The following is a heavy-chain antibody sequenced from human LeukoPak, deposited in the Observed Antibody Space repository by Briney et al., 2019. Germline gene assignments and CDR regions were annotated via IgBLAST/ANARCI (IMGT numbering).Heavy chain of an antibody. CDR1: GFTFSNYA. J-gene: IGHJ6*02. D-gene: IGHD1-26*01. CDR2: ISGSGGSI. CDR3: AKVQGGDYYYYGMGV. V-gene: IGHV3-23*01. Sequence: QTGGSLRLSCAASGFTFSNYAMSWVRQAPGKGLEWVSAISGSGGSIYYADSVKGRFTISRDNSKNTLYLQMNSLRAEDTAVYYCAKVQGGDYYYYGMGVWGQGTTVTVSS.